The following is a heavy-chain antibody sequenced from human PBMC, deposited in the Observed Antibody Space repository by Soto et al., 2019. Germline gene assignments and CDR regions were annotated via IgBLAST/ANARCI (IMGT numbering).Heavy chain of an antibody. CDR1: GYSCNSYD. D-gene: IGHD1-26*01. J-gene: IGHJ4*02. CDR3: ARGGEVVGTSPLDY. V-gene: IGHV1-18*01. CDR2: ISGHNANT. Sequence: ASVKVSGKTSGYSCNSYDITWVRQAPGQGLEWMGWISGHNANTNYAQKFQGRVCITTDTSTNTGYMELRSLRSDDTAVYYCARGGEVVGTSPLDYWGQGTLVTVSS.